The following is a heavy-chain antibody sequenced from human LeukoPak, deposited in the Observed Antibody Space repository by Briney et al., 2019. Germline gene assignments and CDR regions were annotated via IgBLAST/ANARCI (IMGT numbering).Heavy chain of an antibody. J-gene: IGHJ5*02. D-gene: IGHD2-15*01. Sequence: SETLSLTCAVYGGSFSGYYWGWIRQPPGKGLAGIGEINHGGSTNYNPSLKSRGPIQVDKTKNQFSLKLSSVHAEDTALDYCALGGCSGVSCYFKANWFDPWGQGTLVTVSS. V-gene: IGHV4-34*01. CDR3: ALGGCSGVSCYFKANWFDP. CDR1: GGSFSGYY. CDR2: INHGGST.